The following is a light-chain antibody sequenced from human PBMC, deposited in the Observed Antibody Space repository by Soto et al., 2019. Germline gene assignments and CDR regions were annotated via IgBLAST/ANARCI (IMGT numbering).Light chain of an antibody. CDR1: QRVSSH. Sequence: ETGMTQSPFTLSASPGDTATLSCRASQRVSSHLAWYQQKPGQAPRLLIYTASTRDTGLAARFSGSGSETEFTLSIRSLQPEDFAIYYCLQYNTWPWTFGQGTKV. J-gene: IGKJ1*01. V-gene: IGKV3-15*01. CDR2: TAS. CDR3: LQYNTWPWT.